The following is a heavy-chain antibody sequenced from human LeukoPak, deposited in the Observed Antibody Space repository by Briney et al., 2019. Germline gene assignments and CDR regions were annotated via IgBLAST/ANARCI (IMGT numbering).Heavy chain of an antibody. Sequence: GGSLRLSCAASGFTFSDYYMSWVRQAPGKGLEWVSVIYSGGSTYYADSVKGRFTISRDNSKNTLYLQMNSLRAEDTAVYYCCGGEDFDYWGQGTLVTVSS. CDR1: GFTFSDYY. CDR2: IYSGGST. J-gene: IGHJ4*02. CDR3: CGGEDFDY. D-gene: IGHD3-16*01. V-gene: IGHV3-53*01.